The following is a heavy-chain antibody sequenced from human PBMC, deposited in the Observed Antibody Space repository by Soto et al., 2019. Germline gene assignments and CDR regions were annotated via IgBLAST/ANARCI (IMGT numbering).Heavy chain of an antibody. CDR2: FIPFLGTP. Sequence: QVQLVQSGAEVKKPGSSVKVSCKASGGTFSNYAINWVRQAPGQGLEWMGGFIPFLGTPKYAQKFQGRVTITADESTSTADMDLRSLRSEDTAVYYCARVNIWDYRFYFDYWGQGTLVPVPS. CDR1: GGTFSNYA. CDR3: ARVNIWDYRFYFDY. V-gene: IGHV1-69*11. D-gene: IGHD3-16*01. J-gene: IGHJ4*02.